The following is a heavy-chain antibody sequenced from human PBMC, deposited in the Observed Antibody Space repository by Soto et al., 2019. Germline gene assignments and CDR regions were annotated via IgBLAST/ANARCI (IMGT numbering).Heavy chain of an antibody. V-gene: IGHV1-69*06. J-gene: IGHJ3*02. CDR1: GGTFSSYA. CDR3: AREHSSGSSDAFDI. Sequence: QVQLVQSGAEVKKPGSSVKVSCKASGGTFSSYAISWVRQAPGQGLEWMGGIIPIFGTANYAQKFQGRVTITADKSTGTAYLELSSLRSEDTAVYYCAREHSSGSSDAFDIWGQGTMVTVSS. D-gene: IGHD3-22*01. CDR2: IIPIFGTA.